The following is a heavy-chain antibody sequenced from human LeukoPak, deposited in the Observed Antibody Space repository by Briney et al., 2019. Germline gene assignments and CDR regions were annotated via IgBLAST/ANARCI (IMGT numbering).Heavy chain of an antibody. D-gene: IGHD3-22*01. V-gene: IGHV1-2*02. CDR1: GYTFTDYY. J-gene: IGHJ3*02. CDR2: INPNSGGT. Sequence: ASVKVSCKASGYTFTDYYLHWVRQAPGHGLEWMGWINPNSGGTNYAQKFQGRVTMTRDTSISTAYMELSRLRSDDTAVYYCARDYYDSSGFGAFDIWGQGTMVTVSS. CDR3: ARDYYDSSGFGAFDI.